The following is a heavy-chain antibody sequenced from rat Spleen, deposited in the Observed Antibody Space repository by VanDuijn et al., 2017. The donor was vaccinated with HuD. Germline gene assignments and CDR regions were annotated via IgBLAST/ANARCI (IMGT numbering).Heavy chain of an antibody. D-gene: IGHD1-1*01. CDR1: GFTFTNSG. J-gene: IGHJ2*01. CDR2: ISPSGGST. V-gene: IGHV5-19*01. CDR3: ATREWAD. Sequence: EVQLVESGGGLVQPGRSLKLSCAASGFTFTNSGIHWIRQAPAKGLEWVSSISPSGGSTYYRDSVKGRFTISRDNAKSTLYLQMDSLRSEDTATYYCATREWADWGQGVMVTVSS.